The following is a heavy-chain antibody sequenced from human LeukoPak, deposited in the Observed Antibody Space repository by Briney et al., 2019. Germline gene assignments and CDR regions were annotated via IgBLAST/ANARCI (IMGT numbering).Heavy chain of an antibody. CDR1: GGSINFYY. D-gene: IGHD1-26*01. J-gene: IGHJ4*02. Sequence: SETLSLTCSVSGGSINFYYWNWIRQPAGKELEWVGRIYSSGSTNYNPSLKGRVTMSVDTSKNQFSLNLSSVTAADTAVYYCTRGEHDCDCWGQGTLVSVSS. CDR3: TRGEHDCDC. V-gene: IGHV4-4*07. CDR2: IYSSGST.